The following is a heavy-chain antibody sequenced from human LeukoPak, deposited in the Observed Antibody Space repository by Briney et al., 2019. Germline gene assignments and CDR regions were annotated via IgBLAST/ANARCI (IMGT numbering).Heavy chain of an antibody. Sequence: SGGSLRLPCAASGFTFSSYAMSWVRQAPGKGLEWVSAISGSGGSTYYADSVKGRFTISRDNSKNTLYLQMNSLRAEDTAVYYCARELSEMATISPFDYWGQGTLVTVSS. V-gene: IGHV3-23*01. CDR1: GFTFSSYA. CDR2: ISGSGGST. CDR3: ARELSEMATISPFDY. J-gene: IGHJ4*02. D-gene: IGHD5-24*01.